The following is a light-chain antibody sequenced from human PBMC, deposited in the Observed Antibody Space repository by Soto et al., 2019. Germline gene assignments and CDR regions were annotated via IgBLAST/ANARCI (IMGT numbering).Light chain of an antibody. CDR1: QSVLYSSNNKNY. CDR3: HQYYSTPQRT. V-gene: IGKV4-1*01. CDR2: WAS. J-gene: IGKJ1*01. Sequence: DIVMTQSPDSLAVSLGERATINCKSSQSVLYSSNNKNYLAWYQQKPGQPPKLLIYWASTRESGVPDRFSGSGSGTDFTLTISSLQAEDVAVYYCHQYYSTPQRTFGQGTKVEIK.